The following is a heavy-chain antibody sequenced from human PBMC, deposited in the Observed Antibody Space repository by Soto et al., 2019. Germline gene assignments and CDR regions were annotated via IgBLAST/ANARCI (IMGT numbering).Heavy chain of an antibody. D-gene: IGHD6-13*01. CDR1: GDSIRSSSY. Sequence: SLTCTVSGDSIRSSSYWGWIRQPPGKGLEWIGSIYSTGNTYYNPSLNSQVAISVDRSTNQFSLNLISVTAADTALYYCSRSLRTHNFFDSWSQGTLVTVSS. J-gene: IGHJ4*02. CDR2: IYSTGNT. CDR3: SRSLRTHNFFDS. V-gene: IGHV4-38-2*02.